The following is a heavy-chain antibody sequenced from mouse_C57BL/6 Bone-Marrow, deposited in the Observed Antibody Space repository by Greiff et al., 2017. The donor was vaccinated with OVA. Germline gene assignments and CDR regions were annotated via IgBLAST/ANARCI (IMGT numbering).Heavy chain of an antibody. D-gene: IGHD2-14*01. Sequence: VHLVESGAELARPGASVKLSCKASGYTFTSYGISWVKQRTGQGLEWIGEIYPRSGNTYYNEKFKGKATLTADKSSSTAYMELRSLTSEDSAVYFCARTSPWYFDVWGTGTTVTVSS. CDR3: ARTSPWYFDV. V-gene: IGHV1-81*01. J-gene: IGHJ1*03. CDR2: IYPRSGNT. CDR1: GYTFTSYG.